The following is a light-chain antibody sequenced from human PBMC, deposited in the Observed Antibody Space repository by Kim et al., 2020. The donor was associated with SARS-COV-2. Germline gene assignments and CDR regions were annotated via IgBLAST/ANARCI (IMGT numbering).Light chain of an antibody. CDR2: DAS. CDR3: QQYDTLPYS. Sequence: DIQMTQSPSSLSASIGDRVTITCQASQGIDSDLNWFLQKPGKAPRLLISDASNLETGVPSRFSGRRSGTDFILTITSLQPEDFATYYCQQYDTLPYSFGQGTKLEI. V-gene: IGKV1-33*01. J-gene: IGKJ2*03. CDR1: QGIDSD.